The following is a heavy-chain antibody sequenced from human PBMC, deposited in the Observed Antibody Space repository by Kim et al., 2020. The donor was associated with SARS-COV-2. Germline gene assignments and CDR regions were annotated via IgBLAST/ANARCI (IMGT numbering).Heavy chain of an antibody. CDR3: AKGVMYYYDSSGGGHFDY. CDR1: GFTFSSYA. J-gene: IGHJ4*02. Sequence: GGSLRLSCAASGFTFSSYAMSWVRQAPGKGLEWVSAISGSGGSTYYADSVKGRFTISRDNSKNTLYLQMNSLRAEDTAVYYCAKGVMYYYDSSGGGHFDYWGQGTLVTVSS. V-gene: IGHV3-23*01. CDR2: ISGSGGST. D-gene: IGHD3-22*01.